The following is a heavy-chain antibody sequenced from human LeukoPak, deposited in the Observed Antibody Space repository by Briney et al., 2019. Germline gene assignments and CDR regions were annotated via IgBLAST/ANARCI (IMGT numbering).Heavy chain of an antibody. CDR2: IKQDGSEK. J-gene: IGHJ4*02. D-gene: IGHD2-15*01. V-gene: IGHV3-7*03. CDR1: GFTFSSYW. CDR3: AKSRGFCSGGNCYPFDY. Sequence: GGSLRLSCAASGFTFSSYWMSWVRQAPGKGLEWVANIKQDGSEKYYVDSVKGRFTISRDNAKNSLYLQMNSLRAEDTAVYYCAKSRGFCSGGNCYPFDYWGQGTLVTVSS.